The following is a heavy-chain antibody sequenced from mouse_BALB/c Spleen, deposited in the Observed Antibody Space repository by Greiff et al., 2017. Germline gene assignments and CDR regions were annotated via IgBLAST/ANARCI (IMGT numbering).Heavy chain of an antibody. D-gene: IGHD2-1*01. CDR1: GFTFSSYT. V-gene: IGHV5-12-2*01. CDR2: ISNGGGST. J-gene: IGHJ3*01. Sequence: EVKPMESGGGLVQPGGSLKLSCAASGFTFSSYTMSWVRQTPEKRLEWVAYISNGGGSTYYPDTVKGRFTISRDNAKNTLYLQMSSLKSEDTAMYYCARHPYGNYVGWFAYWGQGTLVTVSA. CDR3: ARHPYGNYVGWFAY.